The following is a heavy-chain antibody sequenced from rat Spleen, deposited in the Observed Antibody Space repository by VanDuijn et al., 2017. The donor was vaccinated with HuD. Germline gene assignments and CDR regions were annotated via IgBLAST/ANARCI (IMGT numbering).Heavy chain of an antibody. CDR1: GFSLSSYG. CDR2: IWSNGGT. Sequence: QVQLKESGPGLVKSSETLSLTCTVSGFSLSSYGVIWIRQPPGKGLEWMGVIWSNGGTDYNSALKSRLSINRDTSKSQVYLRMNSLQTEDTATYYCARADIGAIYTDGIWGQGVMVTVSS. J-gene: IGHJ2*01. D-gene: IGHD1-2*01. V-gene: IGHV2-13*01. CDR3: ARADIGAIYTDGI.